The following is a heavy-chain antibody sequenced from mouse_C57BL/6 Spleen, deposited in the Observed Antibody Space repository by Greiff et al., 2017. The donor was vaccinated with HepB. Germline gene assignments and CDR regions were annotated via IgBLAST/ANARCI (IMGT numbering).Heavy chain of an antibody. CDR1: GYTFTSYW. D-gene: IGHD2-12*01. V-gene: IGHV1-7*01. Sequence: VQLQRCGAELAKPGAAVKLSCEASGYTFTSYWMHWVKQRPGQGLEWIGYINPSSGYTKYNQKFKDTATLTADKSSSTAYMQLSSLTDEDSAVYYCARDYCDDGYYFDSWGQGTTLTVSS. CDR3: ARDYCDDGYYFDS. J-gene: IGHJ2*01. CDR2: INPSSGYT.